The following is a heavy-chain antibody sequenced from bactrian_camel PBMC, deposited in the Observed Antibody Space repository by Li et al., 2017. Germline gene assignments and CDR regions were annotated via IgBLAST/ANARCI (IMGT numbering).Heavy chain of an antibody. CDR2: VTTFGRPV. CDR1: GFTFQSHY. Sequence: HVQLVESGGGLVEPGDSLRLTCKASGFTFQSHYMYWLRQAPGKELEGIAGVTTFGRPVDYAESVKGRFTISRDNAKNALYLQMNSLKPEDSAMYYCAARPYYCYVGSWSTNWGQGTQVTVS. D-gene: IGHD3*01. V-gene: IGHV3S1*01. CDR3: AARPYYCYVGSWSTN. J-gene: IGHJ4*01.